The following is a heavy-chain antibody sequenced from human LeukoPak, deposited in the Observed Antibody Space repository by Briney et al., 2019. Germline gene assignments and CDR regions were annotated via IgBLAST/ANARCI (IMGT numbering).Heavy chain of an antibody. D-gene: IGHD3-22*01. CDR2: MNPNSGNT. J-gene: IGHJ4*02. CDR3: ARSLASYYYDSSGYYWFDY. V-gene: IGHV1-8*01. CDR1: GYTFTSYD. Sequence: ASVKVSCKASGYTFTSYDINWVRQATGQGLEWMGWMNPNSGNTGYARKFQGRVTMTRNTSISTAYMELSSLRSEDTAVYYCARSLASYYYDSSGYYWFDYWGQGTLVTVSS.